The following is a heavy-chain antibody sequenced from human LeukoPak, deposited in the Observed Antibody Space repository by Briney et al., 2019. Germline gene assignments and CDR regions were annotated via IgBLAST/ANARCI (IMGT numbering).Heavy chain of an antibody. V-gene: IGHV3-7*01. CDR3: AGNIWYRFAY. D-gene: IGHD6-13*01. J-gene: IGHJ4*02. CDR2: INQGGSEE. CDR1: GFTFSTYW. Sequence: GGSLRLSCAASGFTFSTYWMSWVRQAPGKGLEWVANINQGGSEEYYVDSVKGRFTISRDNAKNSLYLQMNSLRAEDTAVYYCAGNIWYRFAYGGEGAVVTV.